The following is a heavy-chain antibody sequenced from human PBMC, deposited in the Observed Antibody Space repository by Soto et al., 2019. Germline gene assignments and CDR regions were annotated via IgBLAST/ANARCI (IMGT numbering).Heavy chain of an antibody. V-gene: IGHV4-59*08. CDR1: GGSISSYY. D-gene: IGHD1-7*01. CDR2: IYYSGST. CDR3: ARITGTTGWFDP. Sequence: SETLSLTCTVSGGSISSYYGGWFRQPPGKGLEWIGYIYYSGSTTYHPSLKSRVTISVDTSKNQFSLNLTSVTAADTAVYYCARITGTTGWFDPWGQGTLVTVSS. J-gene: IGHJ5*02.